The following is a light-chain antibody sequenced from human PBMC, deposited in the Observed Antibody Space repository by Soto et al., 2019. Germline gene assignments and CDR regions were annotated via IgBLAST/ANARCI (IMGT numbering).Light chain of an antibody. CDR2: AAS. V-gene: IGKV1-27*01. CDR3: QKYNSAPLLGT. CDR1: QGISNY. J-gene: IGKJ1*01. Sequence: DIQMTQSPSSLSASVGDRVTITCRASQGISNYLAWYQQKPGKVPKLLIYAASTLQSGVPSRFSGSGSGTDFTLTISSLQPEDVATYYCQKYNSAPLLGTFGQGTKVDIK.